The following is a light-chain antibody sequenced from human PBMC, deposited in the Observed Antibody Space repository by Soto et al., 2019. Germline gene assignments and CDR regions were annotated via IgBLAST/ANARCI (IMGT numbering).Light chain of an antibody. Sequence: IVLTQSPGTLSLSPGERATLSCRASQSVSNNYLAWYQQKPGQAPRLLIYGASNRATGIPDRFSGRGSGTEFTLTISSLQADDYATFYCQQYHTDWTFGQGTKVDIK. CDR3: QQYHTDWT. CDR1: QSVSNNY. CDR2: GAS. V-gene: IGKV3-20*01. J-gene: IGKJ1*01.